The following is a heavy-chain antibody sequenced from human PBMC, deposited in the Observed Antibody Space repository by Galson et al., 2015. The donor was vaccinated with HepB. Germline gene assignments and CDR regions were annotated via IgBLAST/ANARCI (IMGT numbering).Heavy chain of an antibody. Sequence: SLRLSCAASGFTFSSYGMHWVRQAPGKGLEWVAVISYDGSNKYYADSVKGRFTISRDNSKNTLYLQMNSLRAEDTAVYYCAKDMYYDFWSGIYYFYGMDVWGQGTTVPVSS. J-gene: IGHJ6*02. CDR3: AKDMYYDFWSGIYYFYGMDV. CDR1: GFTFSSYG. V-gene: IGHV3-30*18. CDR2: ISYDGSNK. D-gene: IGHD3-3*01.